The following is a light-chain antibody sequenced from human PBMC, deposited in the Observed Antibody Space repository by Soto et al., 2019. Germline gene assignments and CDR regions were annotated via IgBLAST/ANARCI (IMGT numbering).Light chain of an antibody. Sequence: ILVTQSPTSLSVSVGDRATLTCQASQDIGSYLAGYQQKPRNAPKLLIYAASTLQSGVPSRFSGSGSGTDFTLTISCLQSEDFATYYCQQYSSYPSITFGQGTRLAI. CDR2: AAS. V-gene: IGKV1-8*01. CDR3: QQYSSYPSIT. J-gene: IGKJ5*01. CDR1: QDIGSY.